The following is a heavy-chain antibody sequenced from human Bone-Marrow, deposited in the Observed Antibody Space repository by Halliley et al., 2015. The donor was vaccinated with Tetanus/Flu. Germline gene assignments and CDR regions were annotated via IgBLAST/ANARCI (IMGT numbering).Heavy chain of an antibody. J-gene: IGHJ4*02. CDR3: ARDPLGGAFDY. Sequence: SLRLSCTASGFTFSNYWMTWVRRAPGKGLECVAIIKGDGSEKLYVDSVKGRFTISRDNAKNSLYLQMDSLRVDDTAVYYCARDPLGGAFDYWGQGTRVTVSS. V-gene: IGHV3-7*03. D-gene: IGHD3-16*01. CDR1: GFTFSNYW. CDR2: IKGDGSEK.